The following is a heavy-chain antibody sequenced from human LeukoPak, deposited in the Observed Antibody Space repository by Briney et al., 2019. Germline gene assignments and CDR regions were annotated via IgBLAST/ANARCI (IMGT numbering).Heavy chain of an antibody. CDR1: GFTFSDYS. CDR2: IGSSGNTI. CDR3: ARGLRNAYNYIDS. D-gene: IGHD5-24*01. V-gene: IGHV3-48*04. J-gene: IGHJ4*02. Sequence: GGSLRLSCAASGFTFSDYSMNWVRQAPGKGLEWIAYIGSSGNTIYYADSMQGRFIISRDNAQNSLFLEMNSLRVEDTAVYFCARGLRNAYNYIDSWGQGTLVTVSS.